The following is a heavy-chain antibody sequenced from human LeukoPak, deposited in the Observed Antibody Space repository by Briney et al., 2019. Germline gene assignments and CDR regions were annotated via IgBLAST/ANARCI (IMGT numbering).Heavy chain of an antibody. D-gene: IGHD5-12*01. V-gene: IGHV3-23*01. CDR2: ISGSGGST. Sequence: GGSLRLSCAASGFTFSSYAMSWVRQAPGKGLEWVSAISGSGGSTYYADSVKGRFTISRDNSKNTLYLQMNSLRAEDTAVYYCAKAGSGYNYYYYYYMDVWGRGTTVTVSS. CDR3: AKAGSGYNYYYYYYMDV. CDR1: GFTFSSYA. J-gene: IGHJ6*03.